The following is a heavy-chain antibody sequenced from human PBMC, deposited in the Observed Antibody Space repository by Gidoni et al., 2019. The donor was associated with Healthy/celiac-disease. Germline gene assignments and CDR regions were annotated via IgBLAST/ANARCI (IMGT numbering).Heavy chain of an antibody. CDR3: ARGRWYITMVRGVIHAQSWFDP. CDR2: IKHSGST. D-gene: IGHD3-10*01. J-gene: IGHJ5*02. CDR1: GGSFSGYS. Sequence: QVQLQQWGAGLLKPSETLSLTCAVYGGSFSGYSCSWTRQPPGKGLEWIGEIKHSGSTNYNPSLKSRVTISVDTSKNQFSLKLSSVTAADTAVYYCARGRWYITMVRGVIHAQSWFDPWGQGTLVTVSS. V-gene: IGHV4-34*01.